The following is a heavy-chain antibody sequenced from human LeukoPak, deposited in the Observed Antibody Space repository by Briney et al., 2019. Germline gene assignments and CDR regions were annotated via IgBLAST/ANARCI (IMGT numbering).Heavy chain of an antibody. CDR1: GGSISISSYY. V-gene: IGHV4-39*01. CDR2: IYYSGST. Sequence: SETLSLTCTVSGGSISISSYYWGWIRQPPGKGLEWIGSIYYSGSTYYNPSLKSRVTISVDTSKNQFSLKLSSVTAADTAVYYCARCYSSGWYSFDPWGQGTLVTVSS. CDR3: ARCYSSGWYSFDP. J-gene: IGHJ5*02. D-gene: IGHD6-19*01.